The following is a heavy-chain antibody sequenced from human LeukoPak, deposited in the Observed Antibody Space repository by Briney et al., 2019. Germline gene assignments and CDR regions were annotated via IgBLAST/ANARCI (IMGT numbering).Heavy chain of an antibody. CDR1: GYTFTTYG. J-gene: IGHJ4*02. Sequence: ASVKVSCKASGYTFTTYGINWVRQAPGQGLEWMGWISAYDGKTNYVQKFQGRVTMTEDTSTDTAYMELSSLRSEDTAVYYCATDGLRYFDWLLNWGQGTLVTVSS. CDR3: ATDGLRYFDWLLN. D-gene: IGHD3-9*01. V-gene: IGHV1-18*01. CDR2: ISAYDGKT.